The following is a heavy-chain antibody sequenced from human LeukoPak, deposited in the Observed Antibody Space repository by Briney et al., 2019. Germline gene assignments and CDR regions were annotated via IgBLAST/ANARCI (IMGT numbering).Heavy chain of an antibody. CDR2: IYWDDDK. CDR3: AHTVDGVYDY. J-gene: IGHJ4*02. V-gene: IGHV2-5*02. Sequence: SGPTLMKATQTLTLTCTFCGFSLRTSGVGVGWIRQPPGKALEWLALIYWDDDKRYSPSLKSRVTISKDTSKDQVVLTMNNMDPEDTATYYCAHTVDGVYDYWGQGTLVTVSS. D-gene: IGHD4-23*01. CDR1: GFSLRTSGVG.